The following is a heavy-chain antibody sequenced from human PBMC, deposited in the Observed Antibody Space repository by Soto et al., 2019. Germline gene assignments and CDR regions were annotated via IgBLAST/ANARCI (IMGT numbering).Heavy chain of an antibody. D-gene: IGHD3-9*01. CDR3: ARVPDYDILTGFDP. CDR1: GGTFSSYA. V-gene: IGHV1-69*13. CDR2: IIPIFGTA. Sequence: SVKVSCKASGGTFSSYAISWVRQAPGQGLEWMGGIIPIFGTANYAQKFQGRVTITADESTSTAYMELSSLRSEDTAVYYCARVPDYDILTGFDPWGQGTLVTVS. J-gene: IGHJ5*02.